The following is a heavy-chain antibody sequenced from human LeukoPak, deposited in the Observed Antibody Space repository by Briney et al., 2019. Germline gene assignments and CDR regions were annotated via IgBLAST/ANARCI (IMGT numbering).Heavy chain of an antibody. V-gene: IGHV4-39*07. CDR3: ARGRRYSTSWYYFDS. Sequence: SETLSLTCTVSGGSISSSPYYWSWIRQPPGKGLEWIGNIYYSGTTYYNPSLESRVTISVGTSKNQFSLRLSSVTAADTAVYYCARGRRYSTSWYYFDSWGQGTLVTVSS. CDR2: IYYSGTT. J-gene: IGHJ4*02. CDR1: GGSISSSPYY. D-gene: IGHD2-2*01.